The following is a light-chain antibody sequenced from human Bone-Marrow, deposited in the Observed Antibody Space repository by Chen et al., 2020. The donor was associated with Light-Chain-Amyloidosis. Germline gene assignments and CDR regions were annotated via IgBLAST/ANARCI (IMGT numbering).Light chain of an antibody. Sequence: EIVLTQSPGTLSLSPGEGANLSCRASQTISSNYLTWYQQEFGQAPRLLIYGSSSRATGIPDRFTGSGYVTDFPLSIHRLQPEDFAMYDCQQYGTSPLTYGGGTKVEIK. CDR2: GSS. CDR1: QTISSNY. J-gene: IGKJ4*01. V-gene: IGKV3-20*01. CDR3: QQYGTSPLT.